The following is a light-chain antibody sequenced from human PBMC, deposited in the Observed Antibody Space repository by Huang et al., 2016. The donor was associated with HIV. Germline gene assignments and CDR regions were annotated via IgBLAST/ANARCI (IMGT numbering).Light chain of an antibody. V-gene: IGKV3-20*01. J-gene: IGKJ1*01. CDR1: QSVSSSH. CDR2: GAS. CDR3: QQYGTSTST. Sequence: EIVLTQSPGTLSLSPGERATLSCRASQSVSSSHLAWYQQKAGQSPRLLIYGASSRASGTPNRFSGSGSGTDFTLTISRLDHEDFAVYYCQQYGTSTSTFGQGTRVEVK.